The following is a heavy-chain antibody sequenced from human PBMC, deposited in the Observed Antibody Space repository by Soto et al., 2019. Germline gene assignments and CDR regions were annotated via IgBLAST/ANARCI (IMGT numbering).Heavy chain of an antibody. Sequence: GVLRLSCSASGFTFSEYSMHWVRQAPGKGLQYVSTISSDGDITYYADSVKGRFTISRDNSKNTLYLQMNSLRAEDTAVYYCARDRPTSSSWHGVGGYWGQGTLVTVSS. D-gene: IGHD6-13*01. CDR2: ISSDGDIT. V-gene: IGHV3-64*04. J-gene: IGHJ4*02. CDR3: ARDRPTSSSWHGVGGY. CDR1: GFTFSEYS.